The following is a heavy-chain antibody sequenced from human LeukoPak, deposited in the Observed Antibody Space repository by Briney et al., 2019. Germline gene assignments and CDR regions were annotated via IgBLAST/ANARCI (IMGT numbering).Heavy chain of an antibody. J-gene: IGHJ4*02. Sequence: GGSPRLSCAASGFTFSSYAMSWVRQAPGKGLEWVSAISGSGGSTYYADSVKGRFTISRDNSKNTLYLQMNSLKAEDTAVYYCAKENGYHPARGNQFDYWGQGTLVTVSS. CDR3: AKENGYHPARGNQFDY. CDR2: ISGSGGST. D-gene: IGHD5-18*01. CDR1: GFTFSSYA. V-gene: IGHV3-23*01.